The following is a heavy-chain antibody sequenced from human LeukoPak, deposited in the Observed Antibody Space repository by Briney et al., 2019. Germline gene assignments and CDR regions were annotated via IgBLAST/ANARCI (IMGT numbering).Heavy chain of an antibody. Sequence: PGGSLRLSCAASGFTVSSNYMSWVRQAPGKGLEWVSVIYSGGSTYYADSVKGGFTISRDNSKNTLYLQMNSLRAEDTAVYYCAREVTGYCSSTSCYTGDYWGQGTLVTVSS. CDR1: GFTVSSNY. D-gene: IGHD2-2*02. J-gene: IGHJ4*02. CDR3: AREVTGYCSSTSCYTGDY. CDR2: IYSGGST. V-gene: IGHV3-66*01.